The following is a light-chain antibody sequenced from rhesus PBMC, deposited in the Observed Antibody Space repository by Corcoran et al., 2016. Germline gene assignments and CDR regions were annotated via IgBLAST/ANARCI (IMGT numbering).Light chain of an antibody. CDR2: DVN. CDR1: SSDIGGYND. CDR3: CSNSSESMFI. J-gene: IGLJ1*01. V-gene: IGLV2S9*01. Sequence: QSALTQSPSVSKSLGQSVTISCTGTSSDIGGYNDVSWYQQYPGTAPRLLIYDVNERPSGVSDRFSGSKSGNTASLTISGLQAEDDADYYGCSNSSESMFIFGVGTRLTV.